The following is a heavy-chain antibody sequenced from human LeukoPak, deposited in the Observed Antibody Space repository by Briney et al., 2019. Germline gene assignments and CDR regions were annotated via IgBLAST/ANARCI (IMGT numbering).Heavy chain of an antibody. CDR1: GYTFTSYY. D-gene: IGHD6-19*01. CDR3: ARGAPIRVAVAATFDP. J-gene: IGHJ5*02. CDR2: INAANGNT. Sequence: ASVKVSCKASGYTFTSYYMHWVRQAPGQRLEWMGWINAANGNTQYSQKFQGRVTITRDTSASTAYMELSSLRSEDTAVYYCARGAPIRVAVAATFDPWGQGTLVTVSS. V-gene: IGHV1-3*01.